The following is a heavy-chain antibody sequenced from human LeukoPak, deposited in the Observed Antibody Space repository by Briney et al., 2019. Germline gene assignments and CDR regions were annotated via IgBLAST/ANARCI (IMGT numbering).Heavy chain of an antibody. V-gene: IGHV4-4*08. D-gene: IGHD2-2*01. CDR3: AGGYCSSTRCPTDY. CDR2: IYFSGST. J-gene: IGHJ4*02. Sequence: SETLSLTCTVSGGSISSYYWSWIRQPPGKGLEWIGNIYFSGSTNYNPSLKSRVTISVDTSKNQFSLKLSSVTAADTAVYYCAGGYCSSTRCPTDYWGQGTLVTVSS. CDR1: GGSISSYY.